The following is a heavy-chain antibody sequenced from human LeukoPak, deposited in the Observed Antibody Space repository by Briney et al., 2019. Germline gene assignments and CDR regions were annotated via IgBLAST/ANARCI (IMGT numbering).Heavy chain of an antibody. V-gene: IGHV3-7*05. D-gene: IGHD1-20*01. CDR1: GFTFSSYW. Sequence: GGSLRLSCAASGFTFSSYWMSWVRQAPGRGPEWLANIKLDGNEKYYVDSVRGRFTISRDNAQHSLYLHMNSLRVEDTAIYYCARGDNWAFDYWGQGTLVTVSS. CDR2: IKLDGNEK. CDR3: ARGDNWAFDY. J-gene: IGHJ4*02.